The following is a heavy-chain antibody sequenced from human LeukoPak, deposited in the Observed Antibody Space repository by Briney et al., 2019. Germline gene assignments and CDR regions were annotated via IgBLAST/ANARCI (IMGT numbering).Heavy chain of an antibody. CDR1: GYTFTSYD. Sequence: ASVKVSCKASGYTFTSYDINWVRQATGQGLEWMGWMNPNSGNTGYAQKFQGRVTITRNTSISTAYMELSSLRSEDTAVYYCARAAPRITIFGVVRDSSYYMDVWGKGTTVTVSS. CDR2: MNPNSGNT. J-gene: IGHJ6*03. D-gene: IGHD3-3*01. V-gene: IGHV1-8*03. CDR3: ARAAPRITIFGVVRDSSYYMDV.